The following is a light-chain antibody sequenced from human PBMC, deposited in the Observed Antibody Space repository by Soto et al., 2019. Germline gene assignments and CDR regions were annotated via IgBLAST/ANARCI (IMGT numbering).Light chain of an antibody. CDR3: QQSYSTPPT. V-gene: IGKV1-39*01. J-gene: IGKJ4*01. CDR1: QSIISY. Sequence: DIQMTQSPSSLSASVGDIVTITFRASQSIISYLNWYQQKPGKAPKLLIYAASSLQSGVPSRFSGSGSGTDFTLTISSLQPEDFATYYCQQSYSTPPTFGGGTKVDIK. CDR2: AAS.